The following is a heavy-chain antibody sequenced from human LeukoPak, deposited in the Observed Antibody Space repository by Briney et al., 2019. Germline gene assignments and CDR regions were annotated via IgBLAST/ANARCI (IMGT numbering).Heavy chain of an antibody. D-gene: IGHD1-26*01. J-gene: IGHJ5*02. CDR2: IYYSGST. CDR3: ARQDSGSYYAYNLFDP. Sequence: SETLSLTCTVSGGSISSSSYYWGWVRQPPGKGLEWIGSIYYSGSTYYNPSLMSRLTISVDTSKNQFSLKLSSVTAADTAVYYCARQDSGSYYAYNLFDPWGQGTLVTVSS. CDR1: GGSISSSSYY. V-gene: IGHV4-39*01.